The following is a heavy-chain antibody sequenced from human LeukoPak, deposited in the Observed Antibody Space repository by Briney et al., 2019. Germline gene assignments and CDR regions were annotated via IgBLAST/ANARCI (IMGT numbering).Heavy chain of an antibody. V-gene: IGHV4-39*07. CDR2: IYYSGST. D-gene: IGHD5-18*01. CDR3: ARGGYSYGSFFYYMDV. Sequence: SETLSLTCTVSGGSISSSSSYWGWIRQPPGKGLEWIGSIYYSGSTYYNPSLESRVTMSVDTSQNQFSLKLSTVTAADTAVYYCARGGYSYGSFFYYMDVWGKGTTVTISS. J-gene: IGHJ6*03. CDR1: GGSISSSSSY.